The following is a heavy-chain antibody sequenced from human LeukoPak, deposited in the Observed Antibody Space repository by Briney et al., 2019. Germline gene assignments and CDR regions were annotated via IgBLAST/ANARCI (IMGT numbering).Heavy chain of an antibody. V-gene: IGHV3-48*03. CDR1: GFTFSSYE. CDR2: ISSSGSTI. CDR3: ARGDYSNYGPHYYYMDV. D-gene: IGHD4-11*01. Sequence: PGGSLRLSCAASGFTFSSYEMNWVRQAPGKGLEWVSYISSSGSTIYYADSVKGRFTISRDNAKNSLYLQMNSLRAEDTAVYYCARGDYSNYGPHYYYMDVWGKGTTVTVSS. J-gene: IGHJ6*03.